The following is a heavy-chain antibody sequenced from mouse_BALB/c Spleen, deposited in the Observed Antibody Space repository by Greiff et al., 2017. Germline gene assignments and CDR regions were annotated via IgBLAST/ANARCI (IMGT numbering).Heavy chain of an antibody. V-gene: IGHV1-7*01. Sequence: VQLQQSGAELAKPGASVKMSCKASGYTFTSNWMHWVKQRPGQGLEWIGYINPSTGYTEYNQKFKDKATLTADKSSSTAYMQLSSLTSEDSAVYYCARSIYDNWFAYWGQGTLVTVSA. CDR2: INPSTGYT. CDR1: GYTFTSNW. J-gene: IGHJ3*01. CDR3: ARSIYDNWFAY. D-gene: IGHD2-3*01.